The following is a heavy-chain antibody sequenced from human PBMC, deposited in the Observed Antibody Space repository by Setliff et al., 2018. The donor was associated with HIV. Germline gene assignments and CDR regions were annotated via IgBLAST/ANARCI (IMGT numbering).Heavy chain of an antibody. CDR2: IYPSGST. CDR1: GGSISSYY. D-gene: IGHD3-16*01. V-gene: IGHV4-4*07. CDR3: VKTTGSVLGTYYFDL. Sequence: SETLSLTCTVSGGSISSYYWSWIRQPAGKGLEWIGRIYPSGSTSYNPSLKSRVTMSVDNTENSLYLQMHSLRPDDTAFYYCVKTTGSVLGTYYFDLWGQGTLVTVSS. J-gene: IGHJ4*02.